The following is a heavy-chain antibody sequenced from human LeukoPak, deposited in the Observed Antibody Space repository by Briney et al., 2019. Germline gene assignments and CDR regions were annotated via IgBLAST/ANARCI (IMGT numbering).Heavy chain of an antibody. V-gene: IGHV1-69*05. CDR2: IIPIFGTA. D-gene: IGHD6-6*01. CDR1: GGTFSSYA. CDR3: AREGEKYSSSSGLDY. J-gene: IGHJ4*02. Sequence: GASVKVSCKASGGTFSSYAISWVRQAPGLGLEWMGGIIPIFGTANYAQKFQGRVTITTDESTSTAYMELSSLRSEDTAVYYCAREGEKYSSSSGLDYWGQGTLVTVSS.